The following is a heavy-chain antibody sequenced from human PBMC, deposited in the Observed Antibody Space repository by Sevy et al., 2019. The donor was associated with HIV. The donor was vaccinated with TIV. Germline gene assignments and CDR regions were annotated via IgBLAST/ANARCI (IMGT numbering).Heavy chain of an antibody. CDR3: ARGGTYYGSGTYYKGDYFDY. J-gene: IGHJ4*02. D-gene: IGHD3-10*01. V-gene: IGHV1-69*06. Sequence: ASVKVSCKSSGGSFPNYAISWVRQAPGQGLEWMGRVIPVFGSTNYAQDFYGRVMITADKSTHTGYMELRGLTSDDTAVYYCARGGTYYGSGTYYKGDYFDYWGQGTLVTVSS. CDR1: GGSFPNYA. CDR2: VIPVFGST.